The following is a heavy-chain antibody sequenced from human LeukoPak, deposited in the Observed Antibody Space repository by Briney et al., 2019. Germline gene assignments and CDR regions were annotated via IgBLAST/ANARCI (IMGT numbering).Heavy chain of an antibody. D-gene: IGHD3-16*02. J-gene: IGHJ4*02. V-gene: IGHV4-34*01. CDR3: ARDGPHSLRRRYFDH. CDR1: GGSFRGYF. Sequence: PSETLSLTCAVYGGSFRGYFWSWIRQPPGKGLRWIGEINHSGSSNYNPSLKSRVTISVDTSKNQFSLKLSSVTAADTAVYYCARDGPHSLRRRYFDHWGQGTLVTVSS. CDR2: INHSGSS.